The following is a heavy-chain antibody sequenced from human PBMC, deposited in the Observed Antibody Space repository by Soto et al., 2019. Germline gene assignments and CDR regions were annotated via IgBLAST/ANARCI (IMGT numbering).Heavy chain of an antibody. D-gene: IGHD2-2*01. CDR3: ARLLYCSSTSCYFREGFDS. Sequence: QLQLQESGPGLVKTSETLSLTCTVSGGSISSSSYYWGWIRQPPGKGLEWIGSIYYSGSTYYNPSLKSRVTISVDTSKNQFSLKLSSVTAADTAVYYCARLLYCSSTSCYFREGFDSWGQGTLVTVSS. J-gene: IGHJ4*02. CDR2: IYYSGST. V-gene: IGHV4-39*01. CDR1: GGSISSSSYY.